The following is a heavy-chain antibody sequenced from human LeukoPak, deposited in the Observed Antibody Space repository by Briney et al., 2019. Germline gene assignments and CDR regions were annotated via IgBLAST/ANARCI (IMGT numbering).Heavy chain of an antibody. V-gene: IGHV3-30-3*01. J-gene: IGHJ3*02. CDR2: ISYDGSNK. Sequence: PGGSLRLPCAASGFTFSSYAMHWVRQAPGKGLEWVAVISYDGSNKYYADSVKGRFTISRDNSKNTLYLQMNSLRAEDTAVYYCARDLDGDQGAFDIWGQGTMVTVSS. CDR1: GFTFSSYA. D-gene: IGHD4-17*01. CDR3: ARDLDGDQGAFDI.